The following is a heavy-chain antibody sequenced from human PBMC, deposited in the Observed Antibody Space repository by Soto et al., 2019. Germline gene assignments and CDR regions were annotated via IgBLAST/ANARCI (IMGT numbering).Heavy chain of an antibody. Sequence: GGSLRLSCVASGFNFDDSAMNWVRQVPGKGLEWVSGITWNSGHILYADSVKGRFTISRDNAKKSLYLELNSLRPEDTAVYYCAREFEDLTSNFDYWGQGTLVTVSS. CDR2: ITWNSGHI. D-gene: IGHD3-10*01. CDR3: AREFEDLTSNFDY. V-gene: IGHV3-9*01. CDR1: GFNFDDSA. J-gene: IGHJ4*02.